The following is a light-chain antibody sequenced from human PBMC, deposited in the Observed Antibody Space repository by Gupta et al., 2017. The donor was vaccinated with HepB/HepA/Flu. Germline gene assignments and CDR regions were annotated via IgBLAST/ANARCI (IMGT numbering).Light chain of an antibody. V-gene: IGKV1-39*01. J-gene: IGKJ3*01. CDR3: HQSDSNLDVT. Sequence: DIQMTQSPSSLSASVGDRVTITCRASQSISSYLNWYQQKPGKAPKLLIYAASSWQSGVSSRFSGSGFGKDLTLTISSRQQEDFASYYCHQSDSNLDVTFGHGTKVDIK. CDR2: AAS. CDR1: QSISSY.